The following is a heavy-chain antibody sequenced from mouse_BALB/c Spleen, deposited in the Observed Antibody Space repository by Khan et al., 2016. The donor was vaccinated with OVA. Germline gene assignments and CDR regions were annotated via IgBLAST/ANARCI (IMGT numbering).Heavy chain of an antibody. J-gene: IGHJ4*01. CDR3: ARQPYYHYYVMDY. D-gene: IGHD2-10*01. CDR1: GFPLSSYG. CDR2: IWSDGST. Sequence: QVQLKQSGPGLVAPSQSLSITCTISGFPLSSYGIHWVRQPPGQGLEWLVVIWSDGSTTYNSTLKSRLSITKDNSKSQVFLKMNSLQTDDTAIYYCARQPYYHYYVMDYWGQGTSITVSS. V-gene: IGHV2-6-1*01.